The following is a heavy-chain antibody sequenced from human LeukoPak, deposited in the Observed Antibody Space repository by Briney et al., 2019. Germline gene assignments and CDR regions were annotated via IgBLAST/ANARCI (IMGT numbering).Heavy chain of an antibody. CDR2: INGDATST. CDR1: GFTFSISW. Sequence: GGSLRLSCAASGFTFSISWMHWVRQAPGKEPVWVSRINGDATSTASADSVKGRFTTSRDNAKNTLYLQMNSLRVEDTAVYYCARERCKGATCYRAFDIWGQGTMVTVSS. J-gene: IGHJ3*02. CDR3: ARERCKGATCYRAFDI. V-gene: IGHV3-74*01. D-gene: IGHD4/OR15-4a*01.